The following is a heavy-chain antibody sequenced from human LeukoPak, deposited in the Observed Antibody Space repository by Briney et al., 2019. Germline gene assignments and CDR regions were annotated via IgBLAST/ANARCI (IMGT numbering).Heavy chain of an antibody. D-gene: IGHD3-16*01. Sequence: SETLSLTCTVSGGSISSYYWSWIRQPPGKGLECIGYIYYSGSTNYNPSLKSRVTISVDTSKNQFSLKLSSVTAADTAVYYCARFGYDAFDIWGQGTMVTVSS. V-gene: IGHV4-59*01. J-gene: IGHJ3*02. CDR3: ARFGYDAFDI. CDR2: IYYSGST. CDR1: GGSISSYY.